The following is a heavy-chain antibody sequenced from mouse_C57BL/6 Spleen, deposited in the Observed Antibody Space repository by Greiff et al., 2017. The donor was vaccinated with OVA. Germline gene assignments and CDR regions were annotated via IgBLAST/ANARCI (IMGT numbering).Heavy chain of an antibody. CDR2: INYDGSST. CDR3: ARDPGPGYFDV. CDR1: GFTFSDYY. Sequence: EVKLMESEGGLVQPGSSMKLSCTASGFTFSDYYMAWVRQVPEKGLEWVANINYDGSSTYYLDSLKSRFIISRDNAKNILYLQMSSLKSEDTATYYCARDPGPGYFDVWGTGTTVTVSS. V-gene: IGHV5-16*01. J-gene: IGHJ1*03.